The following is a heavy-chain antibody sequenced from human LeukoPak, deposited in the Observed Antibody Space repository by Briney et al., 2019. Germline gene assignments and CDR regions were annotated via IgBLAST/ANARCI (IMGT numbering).Heavy chain of an antibody. Sequence: PGGSLRLSCAASGFTFSSYWMSWVRQAPGKGLEWVANIKQDGSEKYYVDSVKGRFTISRDNAKNSLYLQMNSLRAEDTAVYYCARENRILWWSGWFDPWGQGTLVTVSS. V-gene: IGHV3-7*01. CDR1: GFTFSSYW. D-gene: IGHD2-21*01. CDR2: IKQDGSEK. CDR3: ARENRILWWSGWFDP. J-gene: IGHJ5*02.